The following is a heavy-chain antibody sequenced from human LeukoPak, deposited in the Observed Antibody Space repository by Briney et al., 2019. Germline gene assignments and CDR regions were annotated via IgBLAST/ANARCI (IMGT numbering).Heavy chain of an antibody. CDR3: ATGYCSGGSCYTDAFDI. V-gene: IGHV3-11*04. CDR2: ISSSGSTI. CDR1: GFTFSDYY. D-gene: IGHD2-15*01. Sequence: PGGSLRLSCAASGFTFSDYYMSWIRQAPGKGLEWVSYISSSGSTIYYADSVKGRFTISRDNAKNSLYLQMNSLRAEDTAVYYCATGYCSGGSCYTDAFDIWGQGTMVTVSS. J-gene: IGHJ3*02.